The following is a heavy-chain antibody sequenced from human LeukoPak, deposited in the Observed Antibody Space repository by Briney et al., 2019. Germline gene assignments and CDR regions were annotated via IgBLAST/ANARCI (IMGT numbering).Heavy chain of an antibody. CDR3: ASAGDTSDYFYFSAFDI. V-gene: IGHV5-51*01. Sequence: GEPLKISCQGSGYSFTNSWIGWVRQMPGKGLEWMGIIYPGDSDTTYSPSFQGQVTISADKSISTAYLQWSSLKASDTAMYYCASAGDTSDYFYFSAFDIWGQGTMVTVSS. D-gene: IGHD3-22*01. CDR2: IYPGDSDT. J-gene: IGHJ3*02. CDR1: GYSFTNSW.